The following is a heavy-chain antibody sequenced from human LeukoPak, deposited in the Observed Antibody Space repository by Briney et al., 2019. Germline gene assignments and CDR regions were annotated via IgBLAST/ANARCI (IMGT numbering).Heavy chain of an antibody. CDR2: ISSSGSTI. J-gene: IGHJ3*02. D-gene: IGHD1-26*01. V-gene: IGHV3-11*04. Sequence: PGGSLRLSCAASGFTFSDYYMSWIRQAPGKGLEWVSYISSSGSTIYYADSVKGRFTISRDNAKNSLYLQMNSLRAEDTDVYYCARDVGASAPDAFDIWGKGTMVTVSS. CDR1: GFTFSDYY. CDR3: ARDVGASAPDAFDI.